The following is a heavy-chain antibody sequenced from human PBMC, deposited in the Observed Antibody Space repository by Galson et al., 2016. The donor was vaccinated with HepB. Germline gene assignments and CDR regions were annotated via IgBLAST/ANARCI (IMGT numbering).Heavy chain of an antibody. V-gene: IGHV3-30*03. J-gene: IGHJ4*02. Sequence: CAASGFTFSGYGMHWVRQAPGKGLEWVAADSMDGRRKFYADSVKGRFTISRDNSNNMLFLQMSSLTEDDTAVYYCARRHEYCPPVGCSVDYWGQGTLVSVSS. CDR1: GFTFSGYG. CDR2: DSMDGRRK. CDR3: ARRHEYCPPVGCSVDY. D-gene: IGHD2/OR15-2a*01.